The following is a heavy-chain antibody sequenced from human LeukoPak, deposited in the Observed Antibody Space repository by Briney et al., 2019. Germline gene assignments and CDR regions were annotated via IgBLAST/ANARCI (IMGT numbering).Heavy chain of an antibody. CDR2: IYYSGSP. D-gene: IGHD5-12*01. CDR3: ARLGSGYDWYYFDY. CDR1: GGSISSSSYY. J-gene: IGHJ4*02. Sequence: PSETLSLTCTVSGGSISSSSYYWGWIRQPPGKGLEWIGYIYYSGSPNYNPSLKSRVTISVDTSKNQFSLKLSSVTAADTAVYYCARLGSGYDWYYFDYWGQGTLVTVSS. V-gene: IGHV4-61*05.